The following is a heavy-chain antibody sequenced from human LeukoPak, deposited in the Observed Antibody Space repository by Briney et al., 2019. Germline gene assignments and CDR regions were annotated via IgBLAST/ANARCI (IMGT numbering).Heavy chain of an antibody. CDR2: IKQDGSEK. Sequence: GGSLRLSCAASGFTFSNYWMSWVRQAPGKGVEWVANIKQDGSEKYYVDSVKGRFTISRDNAKNSLYLQMNSLRAEDTAVYYCARVNDILTGWSYYFDYWGQGTLVTVSS. CDR3: ARVNDILTGWSYYFDY. CDR1: GFTFSNYW. J-gene: IGHJ4*02. D-gene: IGHD3-9*01. V-gene: IGHV3-7*01.